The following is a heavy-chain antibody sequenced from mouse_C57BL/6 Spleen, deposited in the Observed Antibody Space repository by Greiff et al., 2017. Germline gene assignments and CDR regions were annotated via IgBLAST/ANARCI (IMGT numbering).Heavy chain of an antibody. V-gene: IGHV5-16*01. CDR1: GFTFSDYY. CDR2: INYDGSST. J-gene: IGHJ4*01. D-gene: IGHD1-1*01. CDR3: ARNYYSDAMDY. Sequence: EVQLVESEGGLVQPGSSMKLSCTASGFTFSDYYMAWVRQVPEKGLEWVANINYDGSSTYYLDSLKSRFIISRDNAKNILYLQMSSLKSEDTATYYCARNYYSDAMDYWGQGTSVTVSS.